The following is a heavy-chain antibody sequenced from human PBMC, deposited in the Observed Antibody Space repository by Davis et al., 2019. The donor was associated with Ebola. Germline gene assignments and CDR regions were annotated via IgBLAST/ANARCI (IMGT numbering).Heavy chain of an antibody. D-gene: IGHD3-22*01. CDR1: GGSFSGYY. CDR3: ARLGIDYYDSSGYLYYYYGMDV. Sequence: SETLSLTCAVYGGSFSGYYWTWIRQPPGRRLEWIGEIKYDGTTNYNPSLKSRVLLSVDTSKNQFSLKLTSVTAADTAVYYCARLGIDYYDSSGYLYYYYGMDVWGQGTTVTVSS. V-gene: IGHV4-34*01. J-gene: IGHJ6*02. CDR2: IKYDGTT.